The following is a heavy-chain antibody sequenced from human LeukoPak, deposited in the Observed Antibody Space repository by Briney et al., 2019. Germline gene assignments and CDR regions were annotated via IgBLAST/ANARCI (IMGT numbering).Heavy chain of an antibody. CDR3: AREYSGYDF. CDR2: IIPIFGTA. V-gene: IGHV1-69*06. Sequence: ASVKVSCKASGGTFSSYAISWVRQAPGQGLEWMGVIIPIFGTANYAQKFHGRVTITADKSTSTAYMELSSLRSEDTAVYYCAREYSGYDFWGQGTLVTVSS. CDR1: GGTFSSYA. D-gene: IGHD5-12*01. J-gene: IGHJ4*02.